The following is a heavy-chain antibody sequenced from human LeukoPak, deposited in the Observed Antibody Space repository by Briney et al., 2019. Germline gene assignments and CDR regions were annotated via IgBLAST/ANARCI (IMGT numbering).Heavy chain of an antibody. CDR1: GFTFSSYS. Sequence: GGSLRLSCAASGFTFSSYSMNWVRQAPGKGLEWVSYISSSSSTIYYADSVKGRFTISRDNAKNSLYLQMNSLRAEDTAVYYCARGGVATTPDQTPNYWGQGTLVTVSS. V-gene: IGHV3-48*04. J-gene: IGHJ4*02. D-gene: IGHD5-12*01. CDR2: ISSSSSTI. CDR3: ARGGVATTPDQTPNY.